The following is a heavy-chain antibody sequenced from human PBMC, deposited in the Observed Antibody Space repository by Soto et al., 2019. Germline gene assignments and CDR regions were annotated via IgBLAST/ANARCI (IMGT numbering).Heavy chain of an antibody. D-gene: IGHD2-2*01. V-gene: IGHV3-21*01. CDR3: AREDSIIIPAVSDF. Sequence: GGSLRLSCTVSGFAFNNYGINWVRQAPGKGLEWVSSISKSDYTYYSDSVKGRFAISKDNAKSSVSLQMNTLRVEDTAVYYCAREDSIIIPAVSDFWGQGTLVTVSS. J-gene: IGHJ4*02. CDR1: GFAFNNYG. CDR2: ISKSDYT.